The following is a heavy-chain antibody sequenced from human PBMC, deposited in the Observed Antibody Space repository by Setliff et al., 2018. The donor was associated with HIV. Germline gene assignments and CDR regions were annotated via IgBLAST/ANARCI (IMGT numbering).Heavy chain of an antibody. CDR1: GYTFTNYD. V-gene: IGHV1-8*02. CDR2: MNPNSGNT. CDR3: ARTFYYDSSGYFSNWFDP. D-gene: IGHD3-22*01. J-gene: IGHJ5*02. Sequence: ASVKVSCKASGYTFTNYDINWVRQATGQGLEWMGWMNPNSGNTGYALKFQGRITMTRNTSISTAYMELSSLRCEDTAMYYCARTFYYDSSGYFSNWFDPWGQGTLVTVSS.